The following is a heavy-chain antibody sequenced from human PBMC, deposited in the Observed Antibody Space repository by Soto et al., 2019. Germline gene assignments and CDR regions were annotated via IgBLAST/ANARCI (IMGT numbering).Heavy chain of an antibody. CDR1: GYTFSGYY. V-gene: IGHV1-2*02. CDR3: ARSLTEGYCTITGCYTTPMYGMDV. J-gene: IGHJ6*02. Sequence: GSVKVSFKASGYTFSGYYIHLLRQAPGQGLEWIASINPNSGGTNYAQKFQGRVTVTRDTPTSTAYMELSRLTSDDTAVYYCARSLTEGYCTITGCYTTPMYGMDVWGQGTTVTVSS. CDR2: INPNSGGT. D-gene: IGHD2-2*02.